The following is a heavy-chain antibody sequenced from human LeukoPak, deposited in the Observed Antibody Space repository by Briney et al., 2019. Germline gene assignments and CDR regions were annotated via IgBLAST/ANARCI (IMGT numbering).Heavy chain of an antibody. D-gene: IGHD1-1*01. CDR3: ARATTTPYYYYYYMDV. V-gene: IGHV4-34*01. CDR1: GFTFSSYS. Sequence: LSGAASGFTFSSYSMNWLRQPPGKGLEWIGEIYHSGSTNYNPSLKSRVTISVDTSKNQFSLKLSSVTAADTAVYYCARATTTPYYYYYYMDVWGKGTTVTVSS. J-gene: IGHJ6*03. CDR2: IYHSGST.